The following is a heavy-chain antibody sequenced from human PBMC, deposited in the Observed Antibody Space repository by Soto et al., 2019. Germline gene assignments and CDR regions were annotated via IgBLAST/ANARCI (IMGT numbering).Heavy chain of an antibody. J-gene: IGHJ3*02. V-gene: IGHV4-39*07. CDR1: GGSIGSSSYY. Sequence: SETLSLTCTVSGGSIGSSSYYWGWIRQPPGKGLEWIDSIYYSGSTYYNPSLKSRVTISVDTSKNQFSLKLSSVTAADTAVYYCARRYGQNAFDIWGQGTMVTVSS. CDR3: ARRYGQNAFDI. D-gene: IGHD3-10*01. CDR2: IYYSGST.